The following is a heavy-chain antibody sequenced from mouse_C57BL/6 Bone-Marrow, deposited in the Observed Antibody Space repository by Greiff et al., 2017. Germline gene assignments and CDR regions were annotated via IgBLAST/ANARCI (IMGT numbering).Heavy chain of an antibody. D-gene: IGHD1-1*01. CDR2: IYPRSGNT. CDR3: ARYGGITTVVATRDWYFDV. J-gene: IGHJ1*03. V-gene: IGHV1-81*01. CDR1: GYTFTSYG. Sequence: QVQLQQSGAELARPGASVKLSCKASGYTFTSYGISWVKQRTGQGLEWIGEIYPRSGNTYYNEKFKGKATLTADKSSSTAYMELRSLTSEDSAVYFCARYGGITTVVATRDWYFDVWGTGTTVTVSS.